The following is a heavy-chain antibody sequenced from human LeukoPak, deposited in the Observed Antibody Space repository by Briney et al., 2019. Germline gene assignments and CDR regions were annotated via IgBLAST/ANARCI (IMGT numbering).Heavy chain of an antibody. J-gene: IGHJ3*02. CDR2: TRNKANSYTT. CDR3: ARVRYCSSTTCRGAFDI. Sequence: GGSLRLSCAASGFTFSDHYMDWVRQAPGKGLEWVGRTRNKANSYTTEYAASVKDRFTISRDDSEKSLYLQMNSLKTEDTAVYYCARVRYCSSTTCRGAFDIWGQGTMVTVSS. D-gene: IGHD2-2*01. V-gene: IGHV3-72*01. CDR1: GFTFSDHY.